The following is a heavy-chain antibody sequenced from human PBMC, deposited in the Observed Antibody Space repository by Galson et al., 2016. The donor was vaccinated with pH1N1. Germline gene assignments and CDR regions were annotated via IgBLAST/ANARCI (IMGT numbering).Heavy chain of an antibody. Sequence: SLRLSCAASGFDFRNFDMSWVRQPPGKGLEWVSVSLKPDDTTHYTDSVQGRFNISRADSRSILYLQITSLRVEDTALYYCVKGAWLDFWGPGALVTVSS. V-gene: IGHV3-23*01. J-gene: IGHJ4*02. CDR1: GFDFRNFD. D-gene: IGHD6-19*01. CDR2: SLKPDDTT. CDR3: VKGAWLDF.